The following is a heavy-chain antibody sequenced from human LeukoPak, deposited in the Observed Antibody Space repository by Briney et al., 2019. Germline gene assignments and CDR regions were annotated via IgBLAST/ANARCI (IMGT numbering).Heavy chain of an antibody. CDR2: IKQDGSEK. Sequence: GGSLRLSCAASGFTFSSYWMSWVRQAPGKGLEWVANIKQDGSEKYYVDSVKGRFTISRDNAKNSLYLQMNSLRAEDTAVYYCARFQQEFGPCSSTSCYYPDWYFDLWGRGTLVTVSS. CDR1: GFTFSSYW. D-gene: IGHD2-2*01. J-gene: IGHJ2*01. V-gene: IGHV3-7*01. CDR3: ARFQQEFGPCSSTSCYYPDWYFDL.